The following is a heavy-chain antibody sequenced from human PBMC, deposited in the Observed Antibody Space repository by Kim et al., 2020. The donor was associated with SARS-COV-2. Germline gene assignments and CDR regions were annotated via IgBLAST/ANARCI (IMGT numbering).Heavy chain of an antibody. CDR2: IDSDGSSA. Sequence: GGSLRLSCVVSGLPFSSYGMLWVRQVPGEGLAWVSRIDSDGSSATYADSVRGRFIISRDNAKNTLYLQMNSLRAEDTAVYYCARGSGGVAVYWGQGPLVTVSS. CDR1: GLPFSSYG. J-gene: IGHJ4*02. V-gene: IGHV3-74*01. D-gene: IGHD3-16*01. CDR3: ARGSGGVAVY.